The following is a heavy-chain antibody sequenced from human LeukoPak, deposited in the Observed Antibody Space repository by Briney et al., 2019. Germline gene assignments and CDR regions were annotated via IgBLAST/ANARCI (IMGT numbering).Heavy chain of an antibody. Sequence: SETLSLTCTVSGGSISSYYWSWIRQPPGKGLEWIGYIYYSGSTSYNTSLKSRVTISVDTPKNQFSLKLSSVTAADTAVYYCASRSCNVGYSPDAFDIWGQGTMVTVSS. V-gene: IGHV4-59*01. CDR1: GGSISSYY. D-gene: IGHD6-13*01. CDR2: IYYSGST. CDR3: ASRSCNVGYSPDAFDI. J-gene: IGHJ3*02.